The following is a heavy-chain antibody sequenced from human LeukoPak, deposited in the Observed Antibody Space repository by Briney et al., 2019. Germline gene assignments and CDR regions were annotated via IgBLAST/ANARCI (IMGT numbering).Heavy chain of an antibody. J-gene: IGHJ6*03. Sequence: SETLSLTCAVYGGSFSGYYWSWIRQPPGKGLEWIGEINHSGSTNYNPSLKSRVTISVDTSKNQFSLKLSSVTAADTAVYYCARGSGQLNHYYYYYMDVWGKGTTVTVSS. V-gene: IGHV4-34*01. CDR2: INHSGST. D-gene: IGHD2-2*01. CDR1: GGSFSGYY. CDR3: ARGSGQLNHYYYYYMDV.